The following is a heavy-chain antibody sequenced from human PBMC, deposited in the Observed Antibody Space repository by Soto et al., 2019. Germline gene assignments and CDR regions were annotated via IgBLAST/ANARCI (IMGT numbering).Heavy chain of an antibody. CDR2: ISYDGSNK. CDR3: ARDKRDLRFLEWSYYFYY. J-gene: IGHJ4*02. CDR1: GFTFSNYA. D-gene: IGHD3-3*01. Sequence: QVQLVASGGGVVQPGRSLRLSCAPSGFTFSNYAMHWVRQAPGKGLEWVAVISYDGSNKYYADSVKGRFTISRDNCKNPPYLQMNRRRAEDAAVYYCARDKRDLRFLEWSYYFYYWGQGTLVTVCS. V-gene: IGHV3-30-3*01.